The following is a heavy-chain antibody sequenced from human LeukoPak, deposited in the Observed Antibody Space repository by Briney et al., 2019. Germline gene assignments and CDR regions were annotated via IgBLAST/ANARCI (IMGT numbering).Heavy chain of an antibody. D-gene: IGHD4-17*01. CDR1: GFPFSDYY. J-gene: IGHJ4*02. Sequence: GGSLRLSCAASGFPFSDYYMSWIRQAPGKGLEWVAVIWYDGSNKYYADSVKGRFTISRDNSKNTLYLQMNSLRAEDTAVYYCARVRGDYEPYFDYWGQGTLVTVSS. CDR2: IWYDGSNK. V-gene: IGHV3-33*08. CDR3: ARVRGDYEPYFDY.